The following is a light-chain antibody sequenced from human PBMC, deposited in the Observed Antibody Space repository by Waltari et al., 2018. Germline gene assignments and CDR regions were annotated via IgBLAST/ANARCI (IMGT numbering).Light chain of an antibody. CDR1: SSDVGSYNL. CDR2: EVS. Sequence: QSALTQPASVSGSPGQSITISCTGTSSDVGSYNLVSWYQQHPGKAPTPMIYEVSKRPSGVSQRFSGSKAGNTASLTISGLQAEDEADYYCCSYAGSSTLLFGGGTKLTVL. V-gene: IGLV2-23*02. J-gene: IGLJ3*02. CDR3: CSYAGSSTLL.